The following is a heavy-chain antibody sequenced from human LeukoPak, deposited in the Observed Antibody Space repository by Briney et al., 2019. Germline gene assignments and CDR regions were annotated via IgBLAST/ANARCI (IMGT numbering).Heavy chain of an antibody. CDR2: IYYSGST. D-gene: IGHD6-13*01. J-gene: IGHJ4*02. CDR3: ARVRDSSSWYYFDY. CDR1: GGSISSYY. V-gene: IGHV4-59*01. Sequence: SETLSLTCTVSGGSISSYYWSWIRQPPGKGLEWIGYIYYSGSTNYNPSLKSRVTISVDTSKNQFSLKLSSVTAADTAVYYCARVRDSSSWYYFDYWGQGTLVTVSS.